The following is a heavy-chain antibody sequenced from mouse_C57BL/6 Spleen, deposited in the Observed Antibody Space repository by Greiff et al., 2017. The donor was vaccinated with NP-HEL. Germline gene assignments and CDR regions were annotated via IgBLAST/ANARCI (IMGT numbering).Heavy chain of an antibody. CDR2: IYPGSGST. CDR3: ARCTTVVALYAMDY. Sequence: VQLQQSGAELVKPGASVKMSCKASGYTFTSYWITWVKQRPGQGLEWIGDIYPGSGSTNYNEKFKSKATLTVDTSSSTAYMQLSSLTSEDSAVYYGARCTTVVALYAMDYWGQGTSVTVSS. J-gene: IGHJ4*01. V-gene: IGHV1-55*01. D-gene: IGHD1-1*01. CDR1: GYTFTSYW.